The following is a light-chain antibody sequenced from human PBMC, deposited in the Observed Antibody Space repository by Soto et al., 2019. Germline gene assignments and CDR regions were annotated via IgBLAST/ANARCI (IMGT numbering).Light chain of an antibody. CDR1: SSDVGAYNY. J-gene: IGLJ2*01. V-gene: IGLV2-14*01. CDR3: SSYTSTSTLV. CDR2: EVS. Sequence: QSALTQPASVSGSPGQSITISCTGTSSDVGAYNYVSWFQQHPGKAPKLMIYEVSNRPSGISSRFSGSKSGNTASLTISGLQAEDYADYYCSSYTSTSTLVFGGGTKLTVL.